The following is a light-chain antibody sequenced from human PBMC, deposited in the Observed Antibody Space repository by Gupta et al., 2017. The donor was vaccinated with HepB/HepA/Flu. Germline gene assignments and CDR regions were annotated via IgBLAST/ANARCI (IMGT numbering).Light chain of an antibody. J-gene: IGLJ1*01. CDR2: DVS. CDR3: SSDTSSSTTYV. CDR1: SSYVGGYNY. V-gene: IGLV2-14*01. Sequence: QSALNQPASVSGSPGQSNTITCTGTSSYVGGYNYYSGHQQQPGKAPKLMIYDVSNRPSGVSNRFSGSKSGNTASLTSAGLQAEDEADYYCSSDTSSSTTYVFGTGTKVTVL.